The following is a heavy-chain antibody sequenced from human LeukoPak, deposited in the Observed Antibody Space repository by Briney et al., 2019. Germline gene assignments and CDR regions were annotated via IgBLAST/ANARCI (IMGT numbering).Heavy chain of an antibody. V-gene: IGHV3-30-3*01. J-gene: IGHJ4*02. CDR2: ISYDGSTK. Sequence: PGRSLRLSCAASGFTFRTFAMPWVRQAPGKGLEWVAVISYDGSTKYYADSVKGRFTISRDNSKNTLYLQMDSLRAEDTAVYYCAREYGPYSSSFFPTDYWGQGTLVTVSS. CDR3: AREYGPYSSSFFPTDY. D-gene: IGHD6-6*01. CDR1: GFTFRTFA.